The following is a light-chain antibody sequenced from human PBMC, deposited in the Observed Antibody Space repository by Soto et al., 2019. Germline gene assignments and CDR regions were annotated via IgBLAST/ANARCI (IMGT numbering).Light chain of an antibody. CDR1: SSDVAIYNR. V-gene: IGLV2-18*02. CDR3: SSYGGFNNVL. CDR2: EVS. Sequence: QSALTQPRSVSGSPGQSVTISCTGLSSDVAIYNRVSWYQQPPGTAPRLIIYEVSNRPSGVPGRFSGSRSGNTASLAISGLQAEDEADYYCSSYGGFNNVLFGGGTKLTVL. J-gene: IGLJ2*01.